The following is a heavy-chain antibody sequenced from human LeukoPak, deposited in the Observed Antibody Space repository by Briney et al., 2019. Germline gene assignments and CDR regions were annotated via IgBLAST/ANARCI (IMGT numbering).Heavy chain of an antibody. Sequence: GASVKVSCKTSGYTFNGYYIHWLRQAPGRGPEWLGWINPHTGATRYAQKFQGRVTVSGDTSIGTAYLDLKSLTSDDTAIYYCARGVDCGDLDYWGQGTLVSVS. D-gene: IGHD4-17*01. V-gene: IGHV1-2*02. CDR1: GYTFNGYY. J-gene: IGHJ4*02. CDR3: ARGVDCGDLDY. CDR2: INPHTGAT.